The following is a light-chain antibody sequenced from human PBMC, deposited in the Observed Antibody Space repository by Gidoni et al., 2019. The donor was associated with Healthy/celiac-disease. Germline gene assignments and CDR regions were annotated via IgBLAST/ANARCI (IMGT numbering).Light chain of an antibody. CDR1: SSNIGAGYD. CDR3: QSYDSSLSGSGV. V-gene: IGLV1-40*01. J-gene: IGLJ1*01. CDR2: GNS. Sequence: QSVLTQSPSVSGAPGQRVTIPCTGSSSNIGAGYDVHWYQQLPGTDPKHLNYGNSNRPSGVPDRCSGSKSGTSASLAITGLQAEDEADYYCQSYDSSLSGSGVFGTGTKVTVL.